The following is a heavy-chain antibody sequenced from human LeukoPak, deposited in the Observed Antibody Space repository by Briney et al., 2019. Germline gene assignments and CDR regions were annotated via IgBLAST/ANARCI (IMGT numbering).Heavy chain of an antibody. CDR1: GLTFSSYA. CDR2: IRSNGGST. Sequence: GGSLRLSCAASGLTFSSYAMHWVRHAPGKGLEYVSAIRSNGGSTYYANSVKGRFTISRDNSKNTLYLQMGSLRAEDMAVYYCARDSVGATQNSVWFDPWGQGTLVTVSS. J-gene: IGHJ5*02. V-gene: IGHV3-64*01. D-gene: IGHD1-26*01. CDR3: ARDSVGATQNSVWFDP.